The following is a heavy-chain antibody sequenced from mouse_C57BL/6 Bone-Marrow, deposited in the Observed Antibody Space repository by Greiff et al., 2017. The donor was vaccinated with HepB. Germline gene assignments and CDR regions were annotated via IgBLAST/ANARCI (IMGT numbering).Heavy chain of an antibody. CDR2: IYPRSGNT. J-gene: IGHJ1*03. V-gene: IGHV1-81*01. CDR3: ANYGSSPWYFDV. D-gene: IGHD1-1*01. CDR1: GYTFTSYG. Sequence: VQLQQSGAELARPGASVKLSCKASGYTFTSYGISWVKQRTGQGLEWIGEIYPRSGNTYYNEKFKGKATLTADKSSSTAYMELRSLTSEDSAVYSCANYGSSPWYFDVWGTGTTVTVSS.